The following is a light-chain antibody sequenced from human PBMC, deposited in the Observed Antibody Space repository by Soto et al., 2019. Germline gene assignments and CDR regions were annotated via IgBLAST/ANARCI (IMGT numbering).Light chain of an antibody. V-gene: IGLV2-14*01. CDR3: SSYTSSSTLVV. Sequence: QLVLTQPASVSGSPGQSITISCTGTSSDVGGYNYVSWYQQHPGKAPKLMIYDVSNRPSGFSNRFSGSKSGNTASLTISGLQAEDEADYYCSSYTSSSTLVVFGGGTKLTVL. J-gene: IGLJ2*01. CDR2: DVS. CDR1: SSDVGGYNY.